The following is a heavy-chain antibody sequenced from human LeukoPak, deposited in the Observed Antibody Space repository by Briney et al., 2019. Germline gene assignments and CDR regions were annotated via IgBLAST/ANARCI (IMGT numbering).Heavy chain of an antibody. CDR3: ARLVGCSGGSCYGDETMFDP. D-gene: IGHD2-15*01. CDR1: GGSISSYY. Sequence: SETLSLTCTVSGGSISSYYWSWIRQPPGKGLEWIGYIYYSGSTNYNPSLKSRVTISVDTSKNQFSLKLSSATAADTAVYYCARLVGCSGGSCYGDETMFDPWGQGTLVTVSS. J-gene: IGHJ5*02. CDR2: IYYSGST. V-gene: IGHV4-59*08.